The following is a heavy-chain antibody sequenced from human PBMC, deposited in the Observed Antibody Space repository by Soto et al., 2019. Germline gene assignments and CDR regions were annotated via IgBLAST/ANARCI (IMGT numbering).Heavy chain of an antibody. D-gene: IGHD2-21*02. Sequence: PGGSLRLSCAASGFTCSSYGRHWVRQAPGKGLEWVAVIWYDGSNKYYADSVKGRFTISRDNSKNTLYLQMNSLRAEDTAVYYCARDLVVTARRGVYYYYGMDVWGQGTTVTVSS. CDR1: GFTCSSYG. CDR2: IWYDGSNK. V-gene: IGHV3-33*01. CDR3: ARDLVVTARRGVYYYYGMDV. J-gene: IGHJ6*02.